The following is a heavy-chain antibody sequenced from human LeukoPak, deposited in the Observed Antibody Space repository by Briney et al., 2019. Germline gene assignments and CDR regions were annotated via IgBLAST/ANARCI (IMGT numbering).Heavy chain of an antibody. D-gene: IGHD3-9*01. CDR3: AKNDILTGYSYNWFDP. V-gene: IGHV3-23*01. CDR1: GFTFSSYA. CDR2: ISGSGGST. J-gene: IGHJ5*02. Sequence: PGGSLRLSCAASGFTFSSYAMSWVRQAPGKGLEWVSAISGSGGSTYYADSVKGRFTISRDNSKNTLYLQMNSLRAEDTAVYYCAKNDILTGYSYNWFDPWGQGTLVTVSS.